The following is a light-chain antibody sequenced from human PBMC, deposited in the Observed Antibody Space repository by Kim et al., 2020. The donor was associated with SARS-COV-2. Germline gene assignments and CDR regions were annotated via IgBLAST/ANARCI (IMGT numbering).Light chain of an antibody. V-gene: IGKV3-20*01. CDR3: QQYGSSPFT. J-gene: IGKJ5*01. Sequence: DIVLTQSPGTLSLSPGERATLSCRASQSINSRYLTWYQQKSGQAPRLLIYGASSRATYIPDRFSGSGSGTDFTLTISTLEPEDSAVYYCQQYGSSPFTFDQGTRLEIK. CDR1: QSINSRY. CDR2: GAS.